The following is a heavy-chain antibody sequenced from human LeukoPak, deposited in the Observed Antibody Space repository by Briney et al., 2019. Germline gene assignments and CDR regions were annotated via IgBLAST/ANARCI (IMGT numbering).Heavy chain of an antibody. CDR2: ISSSSSYI. Sequence: GGSLRLSCAASEFTFSSYSMNWVRQAPGKGLEWVSSISSSSSYIYYADSVKGRFTISRDNAKNSLYLQMNSLRAEDTAVYYCASGSYYGDAFDIWGQGTMVTVSS. CDR1: EFTFSSYS. V-gene: IGHV3-21*01. CDR3: ASGSYYGDAFDI. J-gene: IGHJ3*02. D-gene: IGHD1-26*01.